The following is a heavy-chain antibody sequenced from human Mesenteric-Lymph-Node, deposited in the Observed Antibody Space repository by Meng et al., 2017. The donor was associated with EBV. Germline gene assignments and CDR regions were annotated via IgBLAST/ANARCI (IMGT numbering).Heavy chain of an antibody. V-gene: IGHV1-46*01. D-gene: IGHD6-13*01. CDR3: ARDLGIAGYYFDY. CDR2: INPSGGST. CDR1: GYTFTTYY. Sequence: QVQLVQSGAEVKKPGASVKVSCKASGYTFTTYYMHWVRQAPGQGLEWMGIINPSGGSTSYAQKFQGRVTMTRDTSTRTVYMELSSLRSEDTAVYYCARDLGIAGYYFDYWGQGTLVTVFS. J-gene: IGHJ4*02.